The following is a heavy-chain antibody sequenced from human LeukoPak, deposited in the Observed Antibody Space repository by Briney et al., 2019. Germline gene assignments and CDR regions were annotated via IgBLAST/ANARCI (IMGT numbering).Heavy chain of an antibody. V-gene: IGHV4-34*01. CDR3: ASGLRPRLFDY. J-gene: IGHJ4*02. CDR2: INHSGST. D-gene: IGHD4-17*01. Sequence: SETLSLTCAVYGGSFSGYYWSWIRQPPGKGLEWIGEINHSGSTNYNPSLKSRVTISVDTSKNQFSLKLSSVTAADTAVYYCASGLRPRLFDYWGQGTLVIVSS. CDR1: GGSFSGYY.